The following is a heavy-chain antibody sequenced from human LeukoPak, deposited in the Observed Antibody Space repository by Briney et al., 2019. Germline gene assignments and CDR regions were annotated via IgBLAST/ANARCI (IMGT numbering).Heavy chain of an antibody. CDR2: INPSGGST. CDR3: ARDGCSSSICQAGGNWFDP. V-gene: IGHV1-46*01. Sequence: ASVKVSCKASGYTFTSYYMHWVRQAPGQGLEWMGIINPSGGSTSYAQKFQGRVTMTRDTSTSTVYMELSSLRSEDTAVYSCARDGCSSSICQAGGNWFDPWGQGTLVTVSS. D-gene: IGHD2-2*01. CDR1: GYTFTSYY. J-gene: IGHJ5*02.